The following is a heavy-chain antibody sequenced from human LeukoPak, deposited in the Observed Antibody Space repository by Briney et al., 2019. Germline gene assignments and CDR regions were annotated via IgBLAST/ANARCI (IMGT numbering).Heavy chain of an antibody. CDR1: GASVSSGRYY. D-gene: IGHD1-1*01. CDR2: YYYSGST. CDR3: ARKTTGDQGSYFDY. V-gene: IGHV4-61*01. Sequence: TSETLSLTCSVSGASVSSGRYYWSWIRQPPGKGLEWIGYYYYSGSTDYNPSLKTRVTISIDTSKNQFSLKVSSVTAADTAVYYCARKTTGDQGSYFDYWGQGTLVTVSS. J-gene: IGHJ4*02.